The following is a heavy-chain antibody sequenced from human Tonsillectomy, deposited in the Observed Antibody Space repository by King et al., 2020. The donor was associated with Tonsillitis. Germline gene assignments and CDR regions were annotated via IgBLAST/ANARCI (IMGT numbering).Heavy chain of an antibody. J-gene: IGHJ3*02. V-gene: IGHV3-23*04. D-gene: IGHD3-10*01. Sequence: VQLVESGGGLVQPGGSLRLSCAASGFTFSSYAMTWVRQAPGKGLEWVSAISDSGGSTYYADSVKGRFTISRDNSKNTLYLQLSSLRAEDTAIYYCAKDDYSGSGMGAFDIWGQGTMVTVSS. CDR3: AKDDYSGSGMGAFDI. CDR1: GFTFSSYA. CDR2: ISDSGGST.